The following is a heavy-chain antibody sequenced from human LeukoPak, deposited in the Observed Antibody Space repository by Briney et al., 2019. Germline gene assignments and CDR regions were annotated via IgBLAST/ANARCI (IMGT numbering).Heavy chain of an antibody. CDR1: GYTFTSYH. CDR2: INPSGGST. CDR3: AREGGGDIVVVPAAKETQSNPNNWFDP. V-gene: IGHV1-46*01. J-gene: IGHJ5*02. D-gene: IGHD2-2*01. Sequence: ASVKVSCKASGYTFTSYHMHWVRQAPGQGLEWMGIINPSGGSTSYAQKFQGRVTMTRDMSTSTVYMELSSLRSEDTAVYYCAREGGGDIVVVPAAKETQSNPNNWFDPWGQGTLVTVSS.